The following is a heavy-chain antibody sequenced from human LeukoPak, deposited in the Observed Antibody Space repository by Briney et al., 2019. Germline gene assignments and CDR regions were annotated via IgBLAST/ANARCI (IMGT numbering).Heavy chain of an antibody. CDR3: ARVGVRYFDWLSPKSLDY. CDR2: ISAYNGNT. V-gene: IGHV1-18*01. CDR1: GYSFFTYE. D-gene: IGHD3-9*01. Sequence: ASVTVSCKASGYSFFTYEINWVRQATGQGLEWMGWISAYNGNTNYAQKLQGRVTMTTDTSTSTAYMELRSLRSDDTAVYYCARVGVRYFDWLSPKSLDYWGQGTLVTVSS. J-gene: IGHJ4*02.